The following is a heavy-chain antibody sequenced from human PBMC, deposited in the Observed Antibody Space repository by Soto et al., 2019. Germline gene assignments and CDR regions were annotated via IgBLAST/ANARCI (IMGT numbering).Heavy chain of an antibody. CDR2: IKQDGSEK. Sequence: GGSLRLSCAASGFTFSSYWMSWVRQAPGKGLEWVANIKQDGSEKYYVDSVKGRFTISRDNAKNSLYLQMNSLRAEDTAVYYWARLLRDCSSTSCYFWFDPWGQGTLVTVSS. CDR3: ARLLRDCSSTSCYFWFDP. J-gene: IGHJ5*02. CDR1: GFTFSSYW. D-gene: IGHD2-2*01. V-gene: IGHV3-7*01.